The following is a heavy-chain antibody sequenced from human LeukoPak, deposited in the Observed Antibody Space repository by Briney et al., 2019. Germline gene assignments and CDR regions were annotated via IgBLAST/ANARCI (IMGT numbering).Heavy chain of an antibody. V-gene: IGHV3-30-3*01. J-gene: IGHJ4*02. Sequence: GGSLRLSCAASGFTFSSYAMHWVRQAPGKGLEWVAVISYDGSNKYYADSVKGRFTISRDNSKNTLYLQMNSLRAEDTAVYYCESADGGYSDYWGQGTLVTVSS. CDR2: ISYDGSNK. D-gene: IGHD2-21*01. CDR1: GFTFSSYA. CDR3: ESADGGYSDY.